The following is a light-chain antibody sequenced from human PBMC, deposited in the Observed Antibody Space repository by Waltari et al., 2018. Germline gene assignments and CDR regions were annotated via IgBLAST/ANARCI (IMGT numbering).Light chain of an antibody. CDR1: QSMSRW. Sequence: DIQMTQSPSTGSASLGGRVTITARASQSMSRWLVLYTQNPGKAPKLLIHKASSLQSGVPSRFSGSGSGTEFTLNITSLQPDDFATYYCQHYNSFSALFTFGPGTQVDIK. V-gene: IGKV1-5*03. CDR3: QHYNSFSALFT. J-gene: IGKJ3*01. CDR2: KAS.